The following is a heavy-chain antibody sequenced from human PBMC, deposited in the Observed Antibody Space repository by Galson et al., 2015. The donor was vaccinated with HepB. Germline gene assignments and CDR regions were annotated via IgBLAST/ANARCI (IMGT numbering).Heavy chain of an antibody. CDR2: ISYDGSFK. V-gene: IGHV3-30*18. Sequence: SLRLSCASSGFSFSNYAIHWVRQAPGKGLEWMAVISYDGSFKYYSDSVKGRFTVSRDPSRSILYLQMNSLRVDDTAVYYCAKGGPGRITRKINRSLGFAPWGPGTLVIVSS. J-gene: IGHJ5*02. CDR3: AKGGPGRITRKINRSLGFAP. D-gene: IGHD3-3*02. CDR1: GFSFSNYA.